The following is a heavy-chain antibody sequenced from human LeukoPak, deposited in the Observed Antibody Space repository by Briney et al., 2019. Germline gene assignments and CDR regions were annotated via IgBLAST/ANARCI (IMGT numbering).Heavy chain of an antibody. D-gene: IGHD3-22*01. CDR1: GYSFTSYW. CDR3: ARHRRNTMIGTASSRGFDY. CDR2: IYPADSDT. V-gene: IGHV5-51*01. J-gene: IGHJ4*02. Sequence: GESLKISCKASGYSFTSYWIGWVRQMPGEGLEWMGIIYPADSDTTYSPSFQGQVTISADKSISTAYLQWSSLKASDTAMYYCARHRRNTMIGTASSRGFDYWGQGTLVTVSS.